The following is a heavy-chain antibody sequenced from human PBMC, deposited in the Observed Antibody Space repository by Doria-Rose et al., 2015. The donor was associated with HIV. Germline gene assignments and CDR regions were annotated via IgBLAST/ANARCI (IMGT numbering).Heavy chain of an antibody. V-gene: IGHV4-34*01. Sequence: QVQLQESGAGLVKPSETLSLTCAVFGGSFSGYYWSWIRQPPGKGLVWIGEINHSGSTNYKTSLKSLVTISLDTSKNLFSVKLSSVTAADTAVYYCARGLLRGGWNDVDYYYGMDVWGQGTTVTVSS. CDR3: ARGLLRGGWNDVDYYYGMDV. D-gene: IGHD1-1*01. CDR2: INHSGST. CDR1: GGSFSGYY. J-gene: IGHJ6*02.